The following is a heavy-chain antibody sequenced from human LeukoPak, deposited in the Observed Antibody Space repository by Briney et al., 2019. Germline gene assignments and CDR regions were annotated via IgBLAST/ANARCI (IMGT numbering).Heavy chain of an antibody. CDR2: IYTSGST. V-gene: IGHV4-61*02. Sequence: SQTLSLTCTVSGGSISSGSYYWSWIRQPAGKGLEWIGRIYTSGSTYYNPSLKSRVTISVDTSKNQFSLKLSSVTAADTAVYYCARHVYDFWSGYYYYYMDVWGKGTTVTVSS. CDR3: ARHVYDFWSGYYYYYMDV. CDR1: GGSISSGSYY. J-gene: IGHJ6*03. D-gene: IGHD3-3*01.